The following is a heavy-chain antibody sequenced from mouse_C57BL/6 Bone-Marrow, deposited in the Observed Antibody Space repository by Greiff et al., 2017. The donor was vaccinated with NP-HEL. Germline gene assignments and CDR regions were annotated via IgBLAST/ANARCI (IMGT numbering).Heavy chain of an antibody. CDR3: ANIYYDYAMDD. Sequence: EVKLMESGGGLVKPGGSLKLSCAASGFTFSDYGMHWVRQAPEKGLEWVAYISSGSSTIYYADTVKGRFTISRDNAKNTLFLQMTSLRSEDTAMYYCANIYYDYAMDDGGQGTSVTVSS. CDR1: GFTFSDYG. CDR2: ISSGSSTI. J-gene: IGHJ4*01. D-gene: IGHD2-4*01. V-gene: IGHV5-17*01.